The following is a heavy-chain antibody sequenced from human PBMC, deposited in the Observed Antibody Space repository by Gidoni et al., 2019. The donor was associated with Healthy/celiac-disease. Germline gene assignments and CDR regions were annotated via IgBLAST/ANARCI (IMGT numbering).Heavy chain of an antibody. D-gene: IGHD3-22*01. J-gene: IGHJ4*02. CDR3: ARDGVYYDYQNFDY. Sequence: EVQLVESGGGLVKPGGSLSLSCAASGFTFSSYSMNWVRQAPGKGLEWVSSISSSSSYIYYADSVKGRFTISRDNAKNSLYLQMNSLRAEDTAVYYCARDGVYYDYQNFDYWGQGTLVTVSS. CDR2: ISSSSSYI. CDR1: GFTFSSYS. V-gene: IGHV3-21*01.